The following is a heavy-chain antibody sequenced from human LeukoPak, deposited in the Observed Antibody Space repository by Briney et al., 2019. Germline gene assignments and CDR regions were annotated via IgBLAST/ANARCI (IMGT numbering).Heavy chain of an antibody. CDR1: GGSISGYY. Sequence: SETLSLACIVSGGSISGYYWSWIRQPAGKGLEWIGHMDTSGHTNYNSSLMSRVTMSVDTSKNQFSLRLTSVTAADTAVYYCARHWSHSVAQFGRSYWFDPWGQGTLVTVSS. CDR3: ARHWSHSVAQFGRSYWFDP. CDR2: MDTSGHT. J-gene: IGHJ5*02. V-gene: IGHV4-4*07. D-gene: IGHD2-15*01.